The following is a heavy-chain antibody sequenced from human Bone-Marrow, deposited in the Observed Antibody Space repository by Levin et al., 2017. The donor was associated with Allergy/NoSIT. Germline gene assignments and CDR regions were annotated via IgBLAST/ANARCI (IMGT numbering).Heavy chain of an antibody. CDR1: GYTFTNYY. CDR2: VHPQSGGT. J-gene: IGHJ4*02. Sequence: ASVKVSCKTSGYTFTNYYTHWVRQAPGQGLERMGWVHPQSGGTKYAQKFQGRVTLTRDTSINTAYMELTSLRSDDTAIYYCARISDNYGYFDFWGQGTLVTVSS. D-gene: IGHD4-17*01. V-gene: IGHV1-2*02. CDR3: ARISDNYGYFDF.